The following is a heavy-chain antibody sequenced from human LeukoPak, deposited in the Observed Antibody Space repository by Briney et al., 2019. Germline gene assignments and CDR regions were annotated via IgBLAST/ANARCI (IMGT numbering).Heavy chain of an antibody. Sequence: QSGGSLRLSCAASGFTFSSYGMHWVRQAPGKGLEWVAVISYDGSNKYYADSVKGRFTISRDNSKNTLYLQMNSLRAEDTAVYYCAKDRSGYYYRGQFDIWGQGTMVTVSS. V-gene: IGHV3-30*18. J-gene: IGHJ3*02. D-gene: IGHD3-22*01. CDR2: ISYDGSNK. CDR1: GFTFSSYG. CDR3: AKDRSGYYYRGQFDI.